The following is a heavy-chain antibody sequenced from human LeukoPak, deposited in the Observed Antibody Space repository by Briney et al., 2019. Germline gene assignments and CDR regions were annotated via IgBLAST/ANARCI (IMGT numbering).Heavy chain of an antibody. J-gene: IGHJ6*02. CDR3: ARDLGPYYDFWSGSGSGMDV. CDR2: IKQDGGEK. V-gene: IGHV3-7*01. Sequence: GSLRLSCAASGFTFSDHYMDWVRQAPGKGLEWVANIKQDGGEKYYVDSVKGRFTISRDNAKNSLYLQMNSLRAEDTAVYYCARDLGPYYDFWSGSGSGMDVWGQGTTVTVSS. CDR1: GFTFSDHY. D-gene: IGHD3-3*01.